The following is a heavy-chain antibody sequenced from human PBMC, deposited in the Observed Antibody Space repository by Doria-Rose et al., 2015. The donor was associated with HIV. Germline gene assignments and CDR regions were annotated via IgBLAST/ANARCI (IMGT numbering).Heavy chain of an antibody. CDR1: GFSFESYA. CDR2: ISWDSGAK. V-gene: IGHV3-9*01. D-gene: IGHD3-3*01. J-gene: IGHJ6*03. Sequence: VQLVQSGGGLVQPGRSLRLSCVGSGFSFESYAMHWVRLAPGTGLAWVAGISWDSGAKGNADSVEGRSTISRDNAKKSVYLEMRSLRPEDTAFYYCAKAPIIGPKYYFYMDVWGKGTSVTVSS. CDR3: AKAPIIGPKYYFYMDV.